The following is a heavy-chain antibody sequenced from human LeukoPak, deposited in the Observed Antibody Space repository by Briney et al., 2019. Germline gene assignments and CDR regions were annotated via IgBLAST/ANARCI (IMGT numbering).Heavy chain of an antibody. CDR3: ARDISPFYQKLLGAFDI. D-gene: IGHD3-3*02. V-gene: IGHV3-30*03. Sequence: GGSLRLSCAASGFTFSSYGMHWVRQAPGKGLEWVAVISYDGSNKYYADSVKGRFTISRDNSKNTLYLQMNSLRAEDTAVYYCARDISPFYQKLLGAFDIWGQGTMVTVSS. CDR1: GFTFSSYG. J-gene: IGHJ3*02. CDR2: ISYDGSNK.